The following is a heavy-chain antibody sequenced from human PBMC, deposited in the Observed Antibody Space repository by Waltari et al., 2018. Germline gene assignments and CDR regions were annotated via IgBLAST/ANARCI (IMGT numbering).Heavy chain of an antibody. CDR3: AAYSGSWY. J-gene: IGHJ4*02. Sequence: EVQLVESGGGLVQPGGSLRLACAASGFIFSNYWVHWLRQAPGKGRVWVSQIKTDGSTTRYTDSVEGRFTISRDNARNMLYLQMNSLRAEDTTLYYCAAYSGSWYWGQGTLVTVSS. D-gene: IGHD6-13*01. CDR1: GFIFSNYW. V-gene: IGHV3-74*01. CDR2: IKTDGSTT.